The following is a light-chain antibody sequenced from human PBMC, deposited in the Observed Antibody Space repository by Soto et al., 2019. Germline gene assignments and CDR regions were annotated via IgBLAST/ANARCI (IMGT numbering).Light chain of an antibody. Sequence: EIVLTQSPGTLSLSPGERATLSCRASQSVSSSYLAWYQQKPGQAPRLLIYGASSRATGIPDRFSGNGSGTGFSLTISRLEPEDFALYYCPQYGSSPFTFGPGTKVDIK. J-gene: IGKJ3*01. CDR2: GAS. CDR3: PQYGSSPFT. CDR1: QSVSSSY. V-gene: IGKV3-20*01.